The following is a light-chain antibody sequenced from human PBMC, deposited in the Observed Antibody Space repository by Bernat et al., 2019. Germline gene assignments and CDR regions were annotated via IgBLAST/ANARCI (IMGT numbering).Light chain of an antibody. V-gene: IGLV2-11*01. CDR2: DVS. CDR3: CSYAGSFNWV. Sequence: QSALTQPASVSGSPGQSITISCTGTSSDVGGYNYVSWYQQHPGKAPKLMIYDVSNRPSGVPDRFSGSKSGNTASLTISGLQADDEADYYCCSYAGSFNWVFGGGTKVTVL. J-gene: IGLJ3*02. CDR1: SSDVGGYNY.